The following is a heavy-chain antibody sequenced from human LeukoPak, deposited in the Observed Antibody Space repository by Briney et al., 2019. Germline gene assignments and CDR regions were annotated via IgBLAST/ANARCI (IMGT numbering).Heavy chain of an antibody. Sequence: SETLSLTCSVSGGDIITYYWSWIRQPPGMGLEWIGYNYNRGTTNYNPSLKSRVTISVDRSKNQFSLSLTSVTAADTAVYYCARERASAGPGFEHWGRGILVTVSS. CDR2: NYNRGTT. CDR1: GGDIITYY. D-gene: IGHD6-13*01. J-gene: IGHJ4*02. V-gene: IGHV4-59*01. CDR3: ARERASAGPGFEH.